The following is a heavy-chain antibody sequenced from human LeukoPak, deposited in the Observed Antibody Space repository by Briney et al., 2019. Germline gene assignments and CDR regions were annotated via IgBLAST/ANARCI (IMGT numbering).Heavy chain of an antibody. CDR2: INPNSGGT. CDR3: ARGPSIVVVPAAIWGHWFDP. Sequence: ASVTVSFKASGYTFTGYYMHWVRQAPGQGLEWMGWINPNSGGTNYAQKFQGRVTMTRDTSISTAYMELSRLRSDDTAVYYCARGPSIVVVPAAIWGHWFDPWGQGTLVTVSS. J-gene: IGHJ5*02. CDR1: GYTFTGYY. D-gene: IGHD2-2*02. V-gene: IGHV1-2*02.